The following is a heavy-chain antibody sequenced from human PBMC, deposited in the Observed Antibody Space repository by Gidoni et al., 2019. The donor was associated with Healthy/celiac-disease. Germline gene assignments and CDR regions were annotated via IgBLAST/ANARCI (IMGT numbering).Heavy chain of an antibody. CDR1: GFSPSTARMG. Sequence: QVTLKESGPVLVKPTETLTLTCTASGFSPSTARMGVCWLRQPPGKALEWLAHIFSNDEKSYSTSLKSRLTISKDTSKSQVVLTMTNMDPVDTATYYCARRRVDLVIGGYYFDYWGQGTLVTVSS. V-gene: IGHV2-26*01. CDR3: ARRRVDLVIGGYYFDY. J-gene: IGHJ4*02. D-gene: IGHD3-22*01. CDR2: IFSNDEK.